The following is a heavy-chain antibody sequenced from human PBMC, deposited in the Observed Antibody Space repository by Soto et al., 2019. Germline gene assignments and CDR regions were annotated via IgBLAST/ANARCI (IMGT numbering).Heavy chain of an antibody. CDR1: LFTFSSYG. CDR2: IWYDGSNK. Sequence: GGSLTLSCAASLFTFSSYGMHWVRQAPGKGLEWVTVIWYDGSNKYYSDSVKGRFTISRDNSKNTLYLQLNSLRAEDTAVYYCARGTAVAPFDYWGQGTLVTVSS. J-gene: IGHJ4*02. V-gene: IGHV3-33*01. D-gene: IGHD6-19*01. CDR3: ARGTAVAPFDY.